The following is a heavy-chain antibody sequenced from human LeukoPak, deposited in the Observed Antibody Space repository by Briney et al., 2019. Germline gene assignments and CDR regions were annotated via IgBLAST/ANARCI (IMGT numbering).Heavy chain of an antibody. Sequence: GRSLRLSCAASGFTFSTYGIHWVRQAPGKGLEWVAVISYDGSNKYYADSVKGRFTISRDNSKNTLYLQMNSLRAEDTAVYYCAKDIALDYYDSRPLDFWGQGTLVTVTS. CDR2: ISYDGSNK. D-gene: IGHD3-22*01. V-gene: IGHV3-30*18. CDR3: AKDIALDYYDSRPLDF. CDR1: GFTFSTYG. J-gene: IGHJ4*02.